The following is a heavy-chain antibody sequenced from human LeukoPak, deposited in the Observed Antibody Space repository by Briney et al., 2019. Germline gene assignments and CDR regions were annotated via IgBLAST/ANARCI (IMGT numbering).Heavy chain of an antibody. CDR2: MSCSGGST. V-gene: IGHV3-23*01. J-gene: IGHJ4*02. D-gene: IGHD2-21*02. CDR1: GFTFSSYA. Sequence: GGSLRLSCAASGFTFSSYAMSWVRQAPGKGLEWVSGMSCSGGSTYYADSVKGRFIIFRDNSKNTLYLQMNSLRAEDTAVYYCATDPYCGGDCYCDHWGQGTLVTVSS. CDR3: ATDPYCGGDCYCDH.